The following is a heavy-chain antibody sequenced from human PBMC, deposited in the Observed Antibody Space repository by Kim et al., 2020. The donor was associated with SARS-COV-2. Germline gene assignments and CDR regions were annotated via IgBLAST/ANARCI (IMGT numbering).Heavy chain of an antibody. J-gene: IGHJ1*01. CDR3: AIRFVVLEWLSFAEYFQH. D-gene: IGHD3-3*01. V-gene: IGHV4-38-2*02. CDR2: IYHSGST. CDR1: GYSISSGYY. Sequence: SETLSLTCTVSGYSISSGYYWGWIRQPPGKGLEWIGSIYHSGSTYYNPSLKSRVTISVDTSKNQFSLKLSSVTAADTAVYYCAIRFVVLEWLSFAEYFQHWGQGTLVTVSS.